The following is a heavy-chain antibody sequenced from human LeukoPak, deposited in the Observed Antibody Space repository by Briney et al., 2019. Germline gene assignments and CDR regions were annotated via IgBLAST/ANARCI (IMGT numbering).Heavy chain of an antibody. CDR1: GGSISSRNW. V-gene: IGHV4-4*02. D-gene: IGHD2-2*01. CDR3: ARMFPAAYPDYYYYMDV. J-gene: IGHJ6*03. CDR2: IYDSGST. Sequence: PSETLSLTCTVSGGSISSRNWWSWVRQPPGKWLEWIGEIYDSGSTNYNPSLKSRVTISIDKSKNHFSLKLSSATAADTAVYYCARMFPAAYPDYYYYMDVWGKGTTVTVSS.